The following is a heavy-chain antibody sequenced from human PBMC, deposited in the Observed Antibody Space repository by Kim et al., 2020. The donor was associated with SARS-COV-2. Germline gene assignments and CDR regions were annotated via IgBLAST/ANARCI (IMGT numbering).Heavy chain of an antibody. J-gene: IGHJ4*02. D-gene: IGHD3-22*01. CDR3: AKATTDYYDGSGPIDY. CDR1: GFTFSSYG. Sequence: GGSLRLSCAASGFTFSSYGMHWVRQAPGKGLEWVAFISYDGSNKYYADSVKGRFTISRDNSKNTLYLQMNSLRPEDTALYYCAKATTDYYDGSGPIDYWGQGTLVTVSS. V-gene: IGHV3-30*18. CDR2: ISYDGSNK.